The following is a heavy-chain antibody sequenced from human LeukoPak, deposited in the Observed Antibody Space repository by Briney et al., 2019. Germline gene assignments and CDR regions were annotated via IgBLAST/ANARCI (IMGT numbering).Heavy chain of an antibody. J-gene: IGHJ6*02. D-gene: IGHD3-22*01. Sequence: GGSLRLSCAASGFTFSDYAMSWVRQAPGKGLEWVSAISGSGGSTYYADSVKGRFTISRDNSKNTLYLQMNSLRAEDTAVYYCAKEHYYDSSGYYPWNYYYGMDVWGQGTTVTVSS. V-gene: IGHV3-23*01. CDR1: GFTFSDYA. CDR3: AKEHYYDSSGYYPWNYYYGMDV. CDR2: ISGSGGST.